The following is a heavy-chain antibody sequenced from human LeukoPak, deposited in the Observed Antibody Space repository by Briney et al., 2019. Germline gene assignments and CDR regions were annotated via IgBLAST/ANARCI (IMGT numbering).Heavy chain of an antibody. V-gene: IGHV4-39*01. Sequence: SETLSLTCPVSGGSISSSSYYWGWIRQPPGKGLEWIGSIYYSGSTYYNPSLKSRVPISVDTSKNQFSLKLSCVTDADTAVYYCASTYYYGSGSYRDFDYWGQGTLVTVSS. D-gene: IGHD3-10*01. CDR1: GGSISSSSYY. CDR2: IYYSGST. J-gene: IGHJ4*02. CDR3: ASTYYYGSGSYRDFDY.